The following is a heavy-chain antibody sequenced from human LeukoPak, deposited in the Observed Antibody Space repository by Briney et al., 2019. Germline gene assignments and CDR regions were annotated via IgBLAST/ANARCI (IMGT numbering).Heavy chain of an antibody. V-gene: IGHV3-23*01. CDR1: GFTFSSYG. CDR2: ISGSGSST. D-gene: IGHD2-2*01. J-gene: IGHJ4*02. Sequence: GGSLRLSCAASGFTFSSYGMSWVRQAPGKGLEWVSAISGSGSSTYYADSVKGRFTISRDNSKNTLYLQMNSLRAEDTAVYYCARGRAAYCSSTSCYFPFDYWGQGTLVTVSS. CDR3: ARGRAAYCSSTSCYFPFDY.